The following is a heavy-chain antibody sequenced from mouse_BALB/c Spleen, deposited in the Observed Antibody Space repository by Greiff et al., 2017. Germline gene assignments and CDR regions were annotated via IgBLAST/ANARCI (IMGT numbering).Heavy chain of an antibody. Sequence: VKLQESGPQLVRPGASVKISCKASGYSFTSYWMHWVKQRPGQGLEWIGMIDPSDSETRLNQKFKDKATLTVDKSSSTAYMQLSSPTSEDSAVYYCARDGEAWFAYWGQGTLVTVSA. CDR3: ARDGEAWFAY. V-gene: IGHV1S126*01. D-gene: IGHD2-3*01. CDR2: IDPSDSET. CDR1: GYSFTSYW. J-gene: IGHJ3*01.